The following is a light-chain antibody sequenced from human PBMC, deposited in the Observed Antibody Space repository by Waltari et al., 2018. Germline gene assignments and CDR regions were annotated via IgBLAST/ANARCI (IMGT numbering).Light chain of an antibody. CDR1: QSVLYRSNNKDY. CDR2: WSS. J-gene: IGKJ5*01. CDR3: QQYYSTPIT. Sequence: DIVMTQSPDSLAVSLGESATINCKSSQSVLYRSNNKDYLAWYQQKPGQPPKLLIYWSSTRESGVPDRFSGSGSGTDFTLTISSLQAEDVAVYYCQQYYSTPITFGQGTRLETK. V-gene: IGKV4-1*01.